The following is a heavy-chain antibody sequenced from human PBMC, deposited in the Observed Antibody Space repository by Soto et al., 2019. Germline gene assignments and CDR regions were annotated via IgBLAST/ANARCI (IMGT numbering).Heavy chain of an antibody. V-gene: IGHV3-23*01. CDR2: ISGSGGST. D-gene: IGHD1-26*01. CDR3: AKDREKAVGATGYFDY. CDR1: GFTFSSYA. Sequence: EVQLLESGGGLVQPGGSLRLSCAASGFTFSSYAMSWVRQAPGKGLEWVSAISGSGGSTYYADSVKGRFTISRDNSKNTLYLQMNSLRVEDTAVYYCAKDREKAVGATGYFDYWGQGTLVTVSS. J-gene: IGHJ4*02.